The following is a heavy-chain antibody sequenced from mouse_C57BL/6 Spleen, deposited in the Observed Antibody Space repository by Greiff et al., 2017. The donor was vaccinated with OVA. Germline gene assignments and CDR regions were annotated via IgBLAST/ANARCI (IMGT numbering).Heavy chain of an antibody. D-gene: IGHD1-1*01. Sequence: EVKLQESGAELVKPGASVKLSCTASGFNIKDYYMHWVKQRTEQGLEWIGRIDPEDGETKYAPKFQGKATITADTSSNTAYLQLSSLTSEDTAVYYCASGSSPHWYFDVWGTGTTVTVSS. J-gene: IGHJ1*03. V-gene: IGHV14-2*01. CDR2: IDPEDGET. CDR1: GFNIKDYY. CDR3: ASGSSPHWYFDV.